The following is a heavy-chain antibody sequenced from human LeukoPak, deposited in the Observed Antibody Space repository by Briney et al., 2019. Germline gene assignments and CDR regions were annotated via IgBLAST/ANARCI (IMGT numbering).Heavy chain of an antibody. V-gene: IGHV3-30-3*01. CDR2: ISYDGSNK. CDR3: ARVPVNTMVRGVRPFGY. D-gene: IGHD3-10*01. J-gene: IGHJ4*02. CDR1: GFTFSSHA. Sequence: GRSLRLSCAVSGFTFSSHAMHWVRQAPGKGLEWVAVISYDGSNKYYADSVKGRFTISRDNSKNTLYLQMNSLRAEDTAVYYCARVPVNTMVRGVRPFGYWGQGTLVTVSS.